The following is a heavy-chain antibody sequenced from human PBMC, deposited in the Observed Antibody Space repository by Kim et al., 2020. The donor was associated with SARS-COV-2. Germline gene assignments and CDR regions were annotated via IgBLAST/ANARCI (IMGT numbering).Heavy chain of an antibody. CDR2: ISSNGGST. D-gene: IGHD6-13*01. J-gene: IGHJ3*02. V-gene: IGHV3-64D*09. CDR1: GFTFSSYA. CDR3: VKFGHPPRIAAAGTSDAFDI. Sequence: GGSLRLSCSASGFTFSSYAMHWVRQAPGKGLEYVSAISSNGGSTYYADSVKGRFTISRDNSKNTLYLQMSSLRAEDTAVYYCVKFGHPPRIAAAGTSDAFDIWGQGTMVTVSS.